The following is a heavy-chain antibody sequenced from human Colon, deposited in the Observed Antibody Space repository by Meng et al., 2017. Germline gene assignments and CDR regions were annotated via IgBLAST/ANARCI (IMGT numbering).Heavy chain of an antibody. CDR3: ASFPPPGKQWLVTDY. J-gene: IGHJ4*02. CDR2: IYHSGST. Sequence: GPLAESGPGPVARSGAPSLPCPGSGGSTSSSNWWSWVRQPPGKGLEWIGEIYHSGSTNYNPSLKSRVTISVDKSKNQFSLKLSSVTAADTAVYYCASFPPPGKQWLVTDYWGQGTLVTVSS. V-gene: IGHV4-4*02. D-gene: IGHD6-19*01. CDR1: GGSTSSSNW.